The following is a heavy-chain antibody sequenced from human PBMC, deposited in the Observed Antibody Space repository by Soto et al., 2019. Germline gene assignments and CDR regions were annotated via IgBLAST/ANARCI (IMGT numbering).Heavy chain of an antibody. CDR2: ISYDGSDK. Sequence: QVQLVESGGGVVQPGRSLRLSCAVSGFTFSTYGMHWVRQAPGKGLECVAFISYDGSDKDYAESVKGRFTISRDNVNDTLYLQMNNLRAEDSGLYYCTRGPRPISTGTGAYWGQGTQVTVSS. CDR3: TRGPRPISTGTGAY. CDR1: GFTFSTYG. V-gene: IGHV3-30*03. J-gene: IGHJ4*02. D-gene: IGHD3-10*01.